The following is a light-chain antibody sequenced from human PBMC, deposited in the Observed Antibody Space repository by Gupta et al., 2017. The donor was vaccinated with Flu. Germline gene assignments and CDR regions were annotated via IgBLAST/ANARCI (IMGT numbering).Light chain of an antibody. CDR3: QKDNSAPPA. V-gene: IGKV1-27*01. J-gene: IGKJ4*01. CDR2: AAS. CDR1: QDISSY. Sequence: PSSLSASVGDRVTITCRASQDISSYLAWYQQKAGKVPKLLIYAASSLQSGVPSRFSGSGSGTAFTLTIISLQPEDVATYYCQKDNSAPPAFGGGTKVEIK.